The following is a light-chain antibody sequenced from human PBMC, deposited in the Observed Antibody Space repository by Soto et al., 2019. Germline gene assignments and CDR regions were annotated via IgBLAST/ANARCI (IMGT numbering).Light chain of an antibody. Sequence: QSVLTQPASVSGSPGESITISCTGTSGDVGSFNLVSWYQQHPGKAPHLLIYEVTKRPSGVSNRFSGSKSGNTASLTISGLQPEDEADYYCCAYAGGSVYVLFGGGTKLTVL. CDR2: EVT. CDR1: SGDVGSFNL. V-gene: IGLV2-23*02. CDR3: CAYAGGSVYVL. J-gene: IGLJ3*02.